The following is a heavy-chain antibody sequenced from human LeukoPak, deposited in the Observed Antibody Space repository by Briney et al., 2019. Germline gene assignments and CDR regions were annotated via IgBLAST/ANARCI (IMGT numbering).Heavy chain of an antibody. J-gene: IGHJ4*02. CDR2: ISWNSGSI. V-gene: IGHV3-9*01. Sequence: PGRSLRLSCAASGFTFDDYAMHWVRQAPGKGLEWVSGISWNSGSIGYADSVKGRFTISRDNAKNSLYLQMNSLRAEDTAVYYCAKDQAQWPGPFDYWGQGTLVTVSS. CDR1: GFTFDDYA. CDR3: AKDQAQWPGPFDY. D-gene: IGHD6-19*01.